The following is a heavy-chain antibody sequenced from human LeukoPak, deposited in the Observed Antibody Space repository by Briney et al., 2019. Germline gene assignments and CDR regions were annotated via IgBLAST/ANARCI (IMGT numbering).Heavy chain of an antibody. V-gene: IGHV1-69*05. CDR2: IIPIFGTA. J-gene: IGHJ5*02. D-gene: IGHD1-7*01. Sequence: SVKVSCKVSGGTFSSYAISWVRQAPGQGLEWMGGIIPIFGTANYAQKFQGRVTITTDESTSTAYMELSSLRSEDTAVYCCARDNYAGANWFDPWGQGTLVTVSS. CDR1: GGTFSSYA. CDR3: ARDNYAGANWFDP.